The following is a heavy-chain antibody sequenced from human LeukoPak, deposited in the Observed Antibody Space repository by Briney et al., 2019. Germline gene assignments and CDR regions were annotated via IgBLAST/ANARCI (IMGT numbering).Heavy chain of an antibody. CDR1: GYTFTDYY. Sequence: ASVKVSCKASGYTFTDYYMHWVRQAPGQGLEWMGWINPNNGGTNYAQKFQGRVTMTRDTSISTAYMELSRLRSDDTAVYYCARVPAPGSRWSPPFDYWGQGTLVTVSS. CDR2: INPNNGGT. CDR3: ARVPAPGSRWSPPFDY. V-gene: IGHV1-2*02. J-gene: IGHJ4*02. D-gene: IGHD6-13*01.